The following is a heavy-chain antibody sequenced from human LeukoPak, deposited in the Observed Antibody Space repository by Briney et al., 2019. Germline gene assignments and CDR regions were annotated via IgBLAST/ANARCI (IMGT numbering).Heavy chain of an antibody. CDR3: ASLASQYSSRGYFQH. J-gene: IGHJ1*01. Sequence: GEALKISCKGSGYSFTSYWIGWVRQMPGKGLEGMGIIYPGDSDTRYSPSFQGQVTISADKSISTAYLQWSSLKASDTAMYYCASLASQYSSRGYFQHWGQGTLVTVSS. V-gene: IGHV5-51*01. CDR2: IYPGDSDT. D-gene: IGHD6-13*01. CDR1: GYSFTSYW.